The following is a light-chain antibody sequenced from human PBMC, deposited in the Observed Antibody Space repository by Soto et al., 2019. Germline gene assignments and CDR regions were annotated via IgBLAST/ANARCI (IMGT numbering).Light chain of an antibody. V-gene: IGKV3-20*01. CDR2: GAS. CDR3: QHYGSSLFN. CDR1: QSVSSSY. Sequence: EIVLTQSPGNLSLSPGERATLSCRASQSVSSSYLAWYQQKPGQAPRLLIYGASSRATGIPDRFSVSRSGTAFTLTISRLEPEDFAVHSCQHYGSSLFNFGQGTKLAIK. J-gene: IGKJ2*01.